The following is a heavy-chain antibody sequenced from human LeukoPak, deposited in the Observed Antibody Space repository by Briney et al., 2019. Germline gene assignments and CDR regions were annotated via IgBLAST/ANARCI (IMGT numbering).Heavy chain of an antibody. D-gene: IGHD3-10*01. J-gene: IGHJ4*02. V-gene: IGHV3-33*01. CDR3: ARDSTYYYDSGSSGPHYFDN. CDR1: GFTFSSYG. CDR2: IWYDGSNK. Sequence: PGRSLRLSCAASGFTFSSYGMHWVRQAPGKGLEWVAVIWYDGSNKYYADSVKGRFTISRDNSENTLYLQMNSLRAEDTAVYYCARDSTYYYDSGSSGPHYFDNWGQGTLVTVSS.